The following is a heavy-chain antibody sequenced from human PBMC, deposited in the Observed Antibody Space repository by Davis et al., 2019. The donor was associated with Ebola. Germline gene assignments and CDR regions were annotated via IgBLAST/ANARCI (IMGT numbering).Heavy chain of an antibody. CDR2: INPSGGST. J-gene: IGHJ4*02. D-gene: IGHD6-13*01. Sequence: AASVKVSCKASGYTFSDYTIHWVRQAPGQGLEWMGIINPSGGSTSYAQKFQGRVTMTRDTSTSTVYMELSSLRSEDTAVYYCARDFISSLDYWGQGTLVTVSS. V-gene: IGHV1-46*01. CDR1: GYTFSDYT. CDR3: ARDFISSLDY.